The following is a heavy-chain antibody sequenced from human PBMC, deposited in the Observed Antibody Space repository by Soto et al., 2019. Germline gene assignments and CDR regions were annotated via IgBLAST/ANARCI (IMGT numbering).Heavy chain of an antibody. V-gene: IGHV3-74*01. CDR3: ARVLKSSGWDNDVFDI. CDR1: GFTFSSYW. CDR2: IDTYGSAT. Sequence: GGALRLSCAASGFTFSSYWIHWVRQAPRKGLVLVSRIDTYGSATRYADSVKGRFTISRDNAKNTLYLQMNTLRAEDTAVYYCARVLKSSGWDNDVFDIWGQGTMVTVSS. D-gene: IGHD6-19*01. J-gene: IGHJ3*02.